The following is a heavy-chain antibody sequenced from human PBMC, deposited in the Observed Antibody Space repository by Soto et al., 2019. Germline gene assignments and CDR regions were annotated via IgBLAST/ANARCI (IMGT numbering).Heavy chain of an antibody. Sequence: CRFGASGSALQHHPGKGLEWIGYIYHSGSTYYNPSLKSRVTISVDRSKNQFSLKLSSVTAADTAVYDGARGRGKQLVLPHRDIWGQGTRVTRSA. V-gene: IGHV4-30-2*01. D-gene: IGHD6-13*01. CDR2: IYHSGST. CDR1: CRFGAS. CDR3: ARGRGKQLVLPHRDI. J-gene: IGHJ4*01.